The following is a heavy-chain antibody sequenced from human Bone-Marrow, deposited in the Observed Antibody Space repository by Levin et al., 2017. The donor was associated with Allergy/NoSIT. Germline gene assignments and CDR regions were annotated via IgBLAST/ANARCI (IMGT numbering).Heavy chain of an antibody. V-gene: IGHV4-61*08. CDR2: IYYSGST. D-gene: IGHD4-17*01. CDR1: GGSVYSDGYY. J-gene: IGHJ6*02. Sequence: SQTLSLTCAVSGGSVYSDGYYWSWVRLPPGKGLEWIGFIYYSGSTNYNPSLKGRVTISVDMSNNQFSLKLTSVTAADTAEYYCAREVSTALDGMDVWGQGTTVTASS. CDR3: AREVSTALDGMDV.